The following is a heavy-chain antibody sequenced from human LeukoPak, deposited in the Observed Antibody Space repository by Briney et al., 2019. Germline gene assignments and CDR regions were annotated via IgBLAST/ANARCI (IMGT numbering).Heavy chain of an antibody. J-gene: IGHJ4*02. V-gene: IGHV5-51*01. CDR3: ARLRWSPVDTAMVTGGGYFDY. Sequence: GESLQISCKGSGYSFTSYWIGWVRQMPGKSLEGMGIIYPGNSDTRYSPAFKGQVATLAGKSISSAYLQWSSLKASDTGMYYCARLRWSPVDTAMVTGGGYFDYWGQGTLVTVSS. CDR1: GYSFTSYW. D-gene: IGHD5-18*01. CDR2: IYPGNSDT.